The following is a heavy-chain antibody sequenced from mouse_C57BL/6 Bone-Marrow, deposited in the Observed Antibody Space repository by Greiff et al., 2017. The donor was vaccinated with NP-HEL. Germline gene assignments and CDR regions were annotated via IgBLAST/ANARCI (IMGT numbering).Heavy chain of an antibody. CDR3: ARSLYYYGSSYGY. V-gene: IGHV1-59*01. Sequence: VQLQQPGAELVRPGTSVKLSCKASGYTFTSYWMHWVKQRPGQGLEWIGVIDPSDSYTNYNQKFKGKATLTVDTSSSTAYMQLSSLTSEDSAVYYCARSLYYYGSSYGYWGQGTTLTVSS. D-gene: IGHD1-1*01. CDR2: IDPSDSYT. J-gene: IGHJ2*01. CDR1: GYTFTSYW.